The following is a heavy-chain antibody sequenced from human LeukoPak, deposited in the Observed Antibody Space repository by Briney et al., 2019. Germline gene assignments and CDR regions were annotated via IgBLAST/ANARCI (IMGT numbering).Heavy chain of an antibody. Sequence: GGSLRLSCAASGFTFSNYAMNWVRQAPGKGLEWLAFIRYDGSNTYYADSVKGRFTVSRDDSKNTLYLQMNSLRGDDTAVYYCAKDGTSYYYIYYWGQGTLVTVSS. CDR2: IRYDGSNT. V-gene: IGHV3-30*02. J-gene: IGHJ4*02. CDR1: GFTFSNYA. D-gene: IGHD2/OR15-2a*01. CDR3: AKDGTSYYYIYY.